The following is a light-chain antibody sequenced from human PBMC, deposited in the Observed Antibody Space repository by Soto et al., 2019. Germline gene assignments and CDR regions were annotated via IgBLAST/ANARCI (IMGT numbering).Light chain of an antibody. V-gene: IGLV2-8*01. CDR1: SSDVGGYNY. Sequence: QSLLTQPPSASGSPGQSVTISCTGTSSDVGGYNYVSWYQQHPGKAPKLMIYEVSERPSGVPDRFSGSKSSNTASLTVSGLQAEDEADYYCSSYAGSNNFDFGTGTKVTVL. J-gene: IGLJ1*01. CDR3: SSYAGSNNFD. CDR2: EVS.